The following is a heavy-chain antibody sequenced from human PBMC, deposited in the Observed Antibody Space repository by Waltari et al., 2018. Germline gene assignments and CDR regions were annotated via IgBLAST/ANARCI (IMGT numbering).Heavy chain of an antibody. CDR2: IYTSEST. Sequence: QVQLQESGPGLVKPSETLSLTCTVSGGSISSYYWSWIRQPAGKGLEWIWRIYTSESTNYNPSLKSRVTMSVDTSKNQFSLKLSSVTAADTAVYYCARGEGVVEDGDYAGAFDIWGQGTMVTVSS. V-gene: IGHV4-4*07. D-gene: IGHD4-17*01. CDR3: ARGEGVVEDGDYAGAFDI. J-gene: IGHJ3*02. CDR1: GGSISSYY.